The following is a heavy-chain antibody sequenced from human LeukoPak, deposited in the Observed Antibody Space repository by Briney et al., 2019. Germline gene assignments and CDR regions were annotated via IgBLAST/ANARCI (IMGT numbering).Heavy chain of an antibody. CDR3: AKDKMWQQPGYPYYFDY. Sequence: GGSLRLSCAASGFTFSSYGMHWVRQAPGKGLEWVAFIRYDGSNKYYADSVKGRFTISRDNSKNTLYLQMNSLRAEDTAVYYCAKDKMWQQPGYPYYFDYWGQGTLVTVSS. CDR2: IRYDGSNK. J-gene: IGHJ4*02. V-gene: IGHV3-30*02. CDR1: GFTFSSYG. D-gene: IGHD6-13*01.